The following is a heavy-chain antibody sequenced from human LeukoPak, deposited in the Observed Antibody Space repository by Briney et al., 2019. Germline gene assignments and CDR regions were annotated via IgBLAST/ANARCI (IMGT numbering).Heavy chain of an antibody. J-gene: IGHJ4*02. CDR1: GYTFTGYY. D-gene: IGHD6-13*01. Sequence: ASVKVSCKASGYTFTGYYMHWVRQAPGQGLEWMGWINPNSGGTNYAQKFQGRVTMTRDTSISTAYMELSRLRSDDTAVYYRARATGKQLVRLDYWGQGTLVTVSS. V-gene: IGHV1-2*02. CDR3: ARATGKQLVRLDY. CDR2: INPNSGGT.